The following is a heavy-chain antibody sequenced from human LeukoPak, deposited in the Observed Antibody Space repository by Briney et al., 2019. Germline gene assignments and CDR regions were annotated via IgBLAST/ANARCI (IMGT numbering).Heavy chain of an antibody. J-gene: IGHJ3*02. D-gene: IGHD2-15*01. CDR3: ATALPGSQLEVVVATIDAFDI. Sequence: ASVKVSCKVSGYTLTELSMHWVRQAPGKGLEWMGSFDPKDGETIYAQKFQGRVTMTEDTSTDTAYMELSSLRSEDTAVYYCATALPGSQLEVVVATIDAFDIWGQGTMVTVSS. CDR1: GYTLTELS. V-gene: IGHV1-24*01. CDR2: FDPKDGET.